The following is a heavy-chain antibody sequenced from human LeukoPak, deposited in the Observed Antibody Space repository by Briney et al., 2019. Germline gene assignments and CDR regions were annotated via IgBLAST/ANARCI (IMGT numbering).Heavy chain of an antibody. CDR1: GYIFTSYY. D-gene: IGHD3-10*01. V-gene: IGHV1-2*02. J-gene: IGHJ4*02. Sequence: GASVNVSCKASGYIFTSYYIHWVRQAPGQGLEWMGWINTNSGGTNYAQRFKGRVTMTSDTSINTAYMELRRLRSDDTAVYYCAIDPEGNYFDCWGQGTLVTVSS. CDR3: AIDPEGNYFDC. CDR2: INTNSGGT.